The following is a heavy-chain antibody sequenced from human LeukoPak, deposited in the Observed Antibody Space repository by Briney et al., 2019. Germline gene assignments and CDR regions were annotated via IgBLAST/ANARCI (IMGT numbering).Heavy chain of an antibody. CDR1: GYTFTSYG. Sequence: ASVKVSCKASGYTFTSYGISWVRQAPGQGLEWMGGIIPIFGTANYAQKFQGRVTITADESTSTAYMELSSLRSEDTAVYYCARDQRIAARPGNWFDPWGQGTLVTVSS. D-gene: IGHD6-6*01. V-gene: IGHV1-69*13. J-gene: IGHJ5*02. CDR3: ARDQRIAARPGNWFDP. CDR2: IIPIFGTA.